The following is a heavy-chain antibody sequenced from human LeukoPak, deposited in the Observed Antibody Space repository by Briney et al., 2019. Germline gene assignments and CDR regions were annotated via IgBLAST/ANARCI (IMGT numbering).Heavy chain of an antibody. CDR1: GFTFSGYW. CDR3: AKEILLWFGELLPSLYDY. Sequence: PGGSLRLSCAASGFTFSGYWIYWVRQAPGKGLEWVSAISGSGGSTYYADSVKGRFTISRDNSKNTLYLQMNSLRAEDTAVYYCAKEILLWFGELLPSLYDYWGQGTLVTVSS. V-gene: IGHV3-23*01. J-gene: IGHJ4*02. CDR2: ISGSGGST. D-gene: IGHD3-10*01.